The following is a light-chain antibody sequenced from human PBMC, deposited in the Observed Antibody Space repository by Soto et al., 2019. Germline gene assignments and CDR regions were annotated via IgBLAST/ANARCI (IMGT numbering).Light chain of an antibody. J-gene: IGLJ1*01. V-gene: IGLV1-51*02. Sequence: QSVLTQPPSVSAAPGQKVTISCSGSNSNIGNTYVSWYQQLPGTAPKLLIYENNKRPSGIPDRFSGSKSGTSATLGITGLQTGDEADYYCRPSDRGMSGSVFGTGPKVTVL. CDR2: ENN. CDR1: NSNIGNTY. CDR3: RPSDRGMSGSV.